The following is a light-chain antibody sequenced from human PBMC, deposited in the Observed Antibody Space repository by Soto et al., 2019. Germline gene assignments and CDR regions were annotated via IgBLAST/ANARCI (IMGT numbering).Light chain of an antibody. J-gene: IGKJ3*01. V-gene: IGKV3D-15*01. CDR2: GAS. Sequence: EIVMTQSPATLSVSPGERATLSCRASQSVSSNLAWYQQKPGQAPRLLIYGASTRATGIPARFSGSGSGKEFTLTISSMQSEDFVVYAWQQYNNWYPRIFSFGPGNKVDI. CDR1: QSVSSN. CDR3: QQYNNWYPRIFS.